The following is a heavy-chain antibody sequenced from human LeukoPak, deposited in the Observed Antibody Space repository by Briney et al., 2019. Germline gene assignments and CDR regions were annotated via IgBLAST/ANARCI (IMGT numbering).Heavy chain of an antibody. CDR3: ARKMYYYDSSGYYVPGAFDI. D-gene: IGHD3-22*01. Sequence: ASVKVSFKASGYTVTIYGISWVRQAPGQGLEGVGWISVYNGNTNYAQKFQGSVTMTRDTSISTAYMELSRLRSDDTAVYYCARKMYYYDSSGYYVPGAFDIWGQGTMVTVSS. CDR1: GYTVTIYG. J-gene: IGHJ3*02. CDR2: ISVYNGNT. V-gene: IGHV1-18*01.